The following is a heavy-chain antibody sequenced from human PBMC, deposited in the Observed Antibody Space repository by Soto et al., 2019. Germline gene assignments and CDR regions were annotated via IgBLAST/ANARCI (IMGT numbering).Heavy chain of an antibody. CDR3: ARDGYYDFWSGYRSDDYYYGMDV. Sequence: ASVKVSCKASGYTFTSYGISWVRQAPGQGLEWMGWISAYNGNTNYAQKLQGRVTMTTGTSTSTAYMELRSLRSDDTAVYYCARDGYYDFWSGYRSDDYYYGMDVWGQGTTVTVSS. CDR1: GYTFTSYG. V-gene: IGHV1-18*01. J-gene: IGHJ6*02. CDR2: ISAYNGNT. D-gene: IGHD3-3*01.